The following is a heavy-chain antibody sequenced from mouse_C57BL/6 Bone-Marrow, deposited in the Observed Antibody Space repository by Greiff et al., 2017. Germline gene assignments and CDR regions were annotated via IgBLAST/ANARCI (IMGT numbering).Heavy chain of an antibody. Sequence: VQLKQSGAELVRPGASVKLSCTASGFNIKDDYMHWVKQRPEQGLEWIGWIDPENGDTEYASKFQGKATITADTSSNTAYLQLSSLTSEDTAVYYCTTPFTTVVANYAMDYWGQGTSVTVSS. CDR2: IDPENGDT. CDR1: GFNIKDDY. J-gene: IGHJ4*01. V-gene: IGHV14-4*01. CDR3: TTPFTTVVANYAMDY. D-gene: IGHD1-1*01.